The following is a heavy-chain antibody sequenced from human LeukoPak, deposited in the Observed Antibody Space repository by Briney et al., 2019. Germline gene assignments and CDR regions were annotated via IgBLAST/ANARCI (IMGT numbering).Heavy chain of an antibody. CDR2: IYYSGST. V-gene: IGHV4-39*01. D-gene: IGHD6-6*01. CDR1: GGSISSGSYY. J-gene: IGHJ5*02. CDR3: ARPHSTTGGHSSSLAVWFDP. Sequence: PSETLSLTCTVSGGSISSGSYYWSWIRQPPGKGLEWIGSIYYSGSTYYNPSLKSRVTISVDTSKNQFSLKLSSVTAADTAVYYCARPHSTTGGHSSSLAVWFDPWGQGTLVTVSS.